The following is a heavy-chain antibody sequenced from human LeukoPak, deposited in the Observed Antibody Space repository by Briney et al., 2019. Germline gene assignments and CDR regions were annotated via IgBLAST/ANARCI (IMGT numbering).Heavy chain of an antibody. CDR3: ASRTGELDY. J-gene: IGHJ4*02. Sequence: PGGSLRLSCAASGFTFSSYSMNWVRQAPGKGLEYVSYISSGSGTIYYADSVKGRFTISRDNAKNSLYLQMNSLSAEDTAVYYCASRTGELDYWGQGTLVTVSS. CDR2: ISSGSGTI. V-gene: IGHV3-48*04. CDR1: GFTFSSYS. D-gene: IGHD7-27*01.